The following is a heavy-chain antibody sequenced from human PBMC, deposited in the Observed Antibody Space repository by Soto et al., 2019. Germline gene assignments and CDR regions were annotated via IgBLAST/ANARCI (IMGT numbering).Heavy chain of an antibody. CDR3: ARSQSLRWPQLTSAFDI. V-gene: IGHV4-59*01. D-gene: IGHD2-2*01. CDR1: GGSISSYY. Sequence: SETLSVTCTVSGGSISSYYWSWIRQPPGKGLEWIGYIYYSGSTNYNPSLKSRVTISVDTSKNQFYLKLSSVTAADTAVYYCARSQSLRWPQLTSAFDIWGQGTMVTV. CDR2: IYYSGST. J-gene: IGHJ3*02.